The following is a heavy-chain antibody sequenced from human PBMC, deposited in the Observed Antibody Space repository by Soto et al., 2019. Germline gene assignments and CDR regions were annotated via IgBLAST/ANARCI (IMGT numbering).Heavy chain of an antibody. Sequence: QVQLVQSGAEVKKPGASVKVSCKASGYTFTSYDINWVRQATGQGLEWMGWMNPNSGNTGYAQKFQGRVTMTRNTSISTAYMELSSLRSEDTAVYYCARDRQLVLFDRYAFDIGGQGTMVTVSS. D-gene: IGHD6-6*01. V-gene: IGHV1-8*01. J-gene: IGHJ3*02. CDR3: ARDRQLVLFDRYAFDI. CDR2: MNPNSGNT. CDR1: GYTFTSYD.